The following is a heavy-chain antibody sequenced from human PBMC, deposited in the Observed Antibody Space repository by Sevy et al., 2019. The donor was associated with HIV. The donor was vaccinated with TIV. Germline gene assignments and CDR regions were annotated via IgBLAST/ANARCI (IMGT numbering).Heavy chain of an antibody. V-gene: IGHV3-23*01. CDR1: GFTFSNYA. CDR3: AKDPTAEPGGGWFDP. Sequence: GGSLRLSCAASGFTFSNYAMNWVRQGPGKGLDWVAVISGSGFTTHYADSVKGRFTISRDNSKNPLYLQMNSLRAADTAKYYCAKDPTAEPGGGWFDPWGQGTLVTVSS. CDR2: ISGSGFTT. J-gene: IGHJ5*02. D-gene: IGHD6-13*01.